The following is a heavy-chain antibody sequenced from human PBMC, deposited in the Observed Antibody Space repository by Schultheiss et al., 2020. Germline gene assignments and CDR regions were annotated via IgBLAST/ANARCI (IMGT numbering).Heavy chain of an antibody. J-gene: IGHJ5*02. CDR3: ARGVIRGYCSGGSCYGHWFDP. D-gene: IGHD2-15*01. CDR1: GGSFSGYY. CDR2: INHSGST. Sequence: SETLSLTCAVYGGSFSGYYWSWIRQPPGKGLEWIGEINHSGSTNYNPSLKSRVTISVDTSKNQFSLKLSSVTAADTAVYYCARGVIRGYCSGGSCYGHWFDPWGQGTLVTVSS. V-gene: IGHV4-34*01.